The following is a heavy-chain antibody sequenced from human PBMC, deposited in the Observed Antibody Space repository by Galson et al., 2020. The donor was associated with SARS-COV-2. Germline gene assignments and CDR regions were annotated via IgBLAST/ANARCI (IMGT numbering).Heavy chain of an antibody. V-gene: IGHV4-39*01. D-gene: IGHD3-22*01. Sequence: ETSETLSLTCTVSGGSISSSSYYRGWIRQPPGKGLEWIGSIYYSGSTYYNPSLKSRVTISVDTSKNQFSLKLSSVTAADTAVYYCASLSPRVRYYYDSSAKGADYWGQGTLVTVSS. CDR2: IYYSGST. CDR3: ASLSPRVRYYYDSSAKGADY. J-gene: IGHJ4*02. CDR1: GGSISSSSYY.